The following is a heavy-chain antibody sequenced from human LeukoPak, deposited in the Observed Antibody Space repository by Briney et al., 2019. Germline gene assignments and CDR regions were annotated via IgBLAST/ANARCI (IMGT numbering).Heavy chain of an antibody. Sequence: ASVKVSCKASGGTFSSYTISWVRQAPGQGLEWMGRIIPILGIANYAQKFQGRVTITADKSTSTAYMELSSLRSEDTAVYYCARGSTMVRGPGDYYYYGMDVRGQGTTVTVSS. CDR3: ARGSTMVRGPGDYYYYGMDV. CDR2: IIPILGIA. CDR1: GGTFSSYT. V-gene: IGHV1-69*02. J-gene: IGHJ6*02. D-gene: IGHD3-10*01.